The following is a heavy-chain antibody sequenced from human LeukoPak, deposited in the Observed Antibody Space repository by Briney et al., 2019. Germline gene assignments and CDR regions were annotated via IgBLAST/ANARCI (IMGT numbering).Heavy chain of an antibody. CDR1: GFTFSNYA. CDR2: ISGSGGST. V-gene: IGHV3-23*01. D-gene: IGHD2-2*02. Sequence: GGSLRLSCAASGFTFSNYAMSWVRQAPGKELEWVSAISGSGGSTYYADSVKGRFTISRDNSKNTLYLQMNSLRAEDTALYYCAKNTNTDWFDPWGQGTLLTVSS. CDR3: AKNTNTDWFDP. J-gene: IGHJ5*02.